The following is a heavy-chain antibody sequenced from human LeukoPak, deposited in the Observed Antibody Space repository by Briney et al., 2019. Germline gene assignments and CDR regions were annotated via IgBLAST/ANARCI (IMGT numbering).Heavy chain of an antibody. Sequence: SETLSLTCTASGGSISSYYWSWIRQPPGKGLEWIGYIYYSGSTNYNPSLKSRVTISVDTSKNQFSLKLSSVTAADTAVYYCARTRGYGKADAFDIWGQGTMVTVSS. J-gene: IGHJ3*02. CDR1: GGSISSYY. CDR2: IYYSGST. V-gene: IGHV4-59*01. D-gene: IGHD5-18*01. CDR3: ARTRGYGKADAFDI.